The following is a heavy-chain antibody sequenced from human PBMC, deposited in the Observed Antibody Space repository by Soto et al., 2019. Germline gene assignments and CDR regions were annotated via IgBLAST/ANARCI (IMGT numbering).Heavy chain of an antibody. CDR1: GYTFSNFW. D-gene: IGHD6-13*01. CDR2: IYPGDHET. J-gene: IGHJ4*02. V-gene: IGHV5-51*01. CDR3: ARSPRSSPYFDY. Sequence: GESLKIPCRCSGYTFSNFWIAWVRHLPGKGLEWMGIIYPGDHETRYSPSFHGKVTISADKSINTAYLQWSSLEASDSAFYYCARSPRSSPYFDYWGQGALVTVSS.